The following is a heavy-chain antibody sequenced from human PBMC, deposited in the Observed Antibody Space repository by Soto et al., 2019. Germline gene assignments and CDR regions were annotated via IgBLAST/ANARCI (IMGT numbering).Heavy chain of an antibody. J-gene: IGHJ6*02. CDR2: ISYDGSNK. CDR3: ARERGPTWIQLWSPRYYYGMDV. D-gene: IGHD5-18*01. V-gene: IGHV3-30-3*01. Sequence: GGSLRLSCAASGFTFSSYAMHWVRQAPGKGLEWVAVISYDGSNKYYADSVKGRFTISRDNSKNTLYLQMNSLRAEDTAVCYCARERGPTWIQLWSPRYYYGMDVWGQGTTVTVSS. CDR1: GFTFSSYA.